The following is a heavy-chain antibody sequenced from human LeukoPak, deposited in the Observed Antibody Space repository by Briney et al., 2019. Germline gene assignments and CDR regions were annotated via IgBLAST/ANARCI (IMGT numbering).Heavy chain of an antibody. CDR1: GFTFSSYW. D-gene: IGHD4-17*01. CDR3: ARAHDYGDYNWFDP. Sequence: GGSLRLSCAASGFTFSSYWMHWVRQAPGKGLVWVSRINSDGSSTSYADSGKGRFIISRDNAKNTLYLQMNSLRAEDTAVYYCARAHDYGDYNWFDPWGQGTLVTVSS. CDR2: INSDGSST. J-gene: IGHJ5*02. V-gene: IGHV3-74*01.